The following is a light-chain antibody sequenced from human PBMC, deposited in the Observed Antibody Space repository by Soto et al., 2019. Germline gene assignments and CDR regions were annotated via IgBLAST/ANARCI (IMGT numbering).Light chain of an antibody. J-gene: IGKJ5*01. CDR3: QQYNNWLPIT. Sequence: EIVLTQSPATLSLSPGERATLSCRASQSVSSSYLAWYQQKPGQAPRLLIYAASNRATGIPARFSGSGSGTEFTLTISSLQSEDFAVYYCQQYNNWLPITFGQGTRLEIK. CDR2: AAS. V-gene: IGKV3-15*01. CDR1: QSVSSSY.